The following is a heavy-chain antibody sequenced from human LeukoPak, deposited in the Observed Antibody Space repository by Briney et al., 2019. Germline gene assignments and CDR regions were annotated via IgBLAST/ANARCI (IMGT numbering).Heavy chain of an antibody. D-gene: IGHD5-18*01. V-gene: IGHV3-30-3*01. CDR2: ISYDGSNY. J-gene: IGHJ4*02. CDR1: GFTFSSYA. Sequence: GGSLGLSCAASGFTFSSYAMHWVRQAPGKGLEWVAVISYDGSNYWYAGSVKGRFTISRDNPKNTLYLQVNSLGAGDTAIYYCAKGVGYSRGSDYWGQGTLVTVSS. CDR3: AKGVGYSRGSDY.